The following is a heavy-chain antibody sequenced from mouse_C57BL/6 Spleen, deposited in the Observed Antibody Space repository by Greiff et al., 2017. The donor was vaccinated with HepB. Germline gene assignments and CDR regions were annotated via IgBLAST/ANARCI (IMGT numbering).Heavy chain of an antibody. J-gene: IGHJ3*01. CDR2: ISSGSSTI. V-gene: IGHV5-17*01. CDR1: GFTFSDYG. CDR3: ARGVTYDYPFAY. Sequence: EVKLVESGGGLVKPGGSLKLSCAASGFTFSDYGMHWVRQAPEKGLEWVAYISSGSSTIYYADTVKGRFTISRDNAKNTLFLQMTSLRSEDTAMYYCARGVTYDYPFAYWGQGTLVTVSA. D-gene: IGHD2-4*01.